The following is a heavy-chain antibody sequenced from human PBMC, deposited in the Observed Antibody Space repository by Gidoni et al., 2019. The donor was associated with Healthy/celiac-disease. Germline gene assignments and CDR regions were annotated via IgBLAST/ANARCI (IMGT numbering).Heavy chain of an antibody. J-gene: IGHJ6*02. CDR3: ARVRNGYGSDYGMDV. Sequence: QVQLVQSGAEVKKPGASVKVSCKASGYTLTSYAMHWVRQAPGQRLEWMGWINAGNGNTKYSQKFQGRVTITRDTSASTAYMELSSLRSEDTAVYYCARVRNGYGSDYGMDVWGQGTTVTVSS. V-gene: IGHV1-3*01. D-gene: IGHD3-10*01. CDR1: GYTLTSYA. CDR2: INAGNGNT.